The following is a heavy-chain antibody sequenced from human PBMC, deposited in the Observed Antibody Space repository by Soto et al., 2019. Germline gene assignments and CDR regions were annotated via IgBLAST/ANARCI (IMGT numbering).Heavy chain of an antibody. J-gene: IGHJ6*02. CDR2: TSNDGSNT. Sequence: QVQVVESGGGVVQPGKSLRLSCAASAFTLSKFVMHWVRQVPGRGLERVAVTSNDGSNTFYADSVKGRFTISRDNSKNTVYLQMNSRRTEDTPVYYSARGILDVWGPGTTVTVSS. CDR3: ARGILDV. V-gene: IGHV3-30-3*01. CDR1: AFTLSKFV.